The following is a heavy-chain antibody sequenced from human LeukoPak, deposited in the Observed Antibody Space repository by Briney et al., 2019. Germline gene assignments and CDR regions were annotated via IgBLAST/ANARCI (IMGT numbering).Heavy chain of an antibody. CDR1: RGSPCGYY. J-gene: IGHJ5*02. V-gene: IGHV4-34*01. D-gene: IGHD6-19*01. CDR2: INHSGGT. CDR3: AGGRIEVGGSRFDL. Sequence: PSGTLSLSSAVSRGSPCGYYWSSSRHPPGKGLEWIWEINHSGGTNYNPSLQSRVTISVDTSKYQFSLKLSSVTAADTSVYYCAGGRIEVGGSRFDLWGQGTLVTVSS.